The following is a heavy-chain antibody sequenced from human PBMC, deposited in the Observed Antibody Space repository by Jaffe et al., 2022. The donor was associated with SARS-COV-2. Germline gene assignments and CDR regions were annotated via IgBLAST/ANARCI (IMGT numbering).Heavy chain of an antibody. CDR3: ARAGYSSSWYPKTKGWFDP. V-gene: IGHV4-4*02. CDR1: GGSISSSNW. D-gene: IGHD6-13*01. J-gene: IGHJ5*02. CDR2: IYHSGST. Sequence: QVQLQESGPGLVKPSGTLSLTCAVSGGSISSSNWWSWVRQPPGKGLEWIGEIYHSGSTNYNPSLKSRVTISVDKSKNQFSLKLSSVTAADTAVYYCARAGYSSSWYPKTKGWFDPWGQGTLVTVSS.